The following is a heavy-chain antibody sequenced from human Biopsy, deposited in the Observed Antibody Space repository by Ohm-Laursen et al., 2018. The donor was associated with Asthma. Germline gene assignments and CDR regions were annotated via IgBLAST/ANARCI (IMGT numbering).Heavy chain of an antibody. J-gene: IGHJ4*02. CDR2: IYYSGST. D-gene: IGHD5-18*01. CDR3: ARERVTAMVTCFDY. CDR1: GGSISSGGYY. V-gene: IGHV4-31*03. Sequence: TLSLTCTVSGGSISSGGYYWSWIRQPPGKGLEWIGYIYYSGSTYYNPSLKSRVTISVDTSKNQFSLKLSSVTAADTAVYYCARERVTAMVTCFDYWGQGTRVIVSS.